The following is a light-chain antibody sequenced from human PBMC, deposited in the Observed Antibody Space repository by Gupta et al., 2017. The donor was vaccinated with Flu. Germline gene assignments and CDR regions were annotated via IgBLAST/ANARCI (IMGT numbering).Light chain of an antibody. Sequence: DIQMTQSPSSLSASVGDRVTITCRANQSVSIYLNWYQQKPGKAPKVLIYGASTLLSGVTSRFSGSGSGTDFTLTISSLQPEDFATYYCQQGYITPVTFGQGTRLENK. CDR2: GAS. CDR3: QQGYITPVT. CDR1: QSVSIY. J-gene: IGKJ5*01. V-gene: IGKV1-39*01.